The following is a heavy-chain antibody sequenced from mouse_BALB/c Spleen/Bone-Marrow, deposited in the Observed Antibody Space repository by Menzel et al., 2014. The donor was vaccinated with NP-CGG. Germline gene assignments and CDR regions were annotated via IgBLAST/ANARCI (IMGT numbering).Heavy chain of an antibody. CDR2: ISTYSGNT. V-gene: IGHV1-67*01. D-gene: IGHD2-2*01. CDR1: GYTFTDYA. J-gene: IGHJ3*01. CDR3: ARSGYGYDWFAY. Sequence: QVQLKDSGPELVRPGVSVKISCTGSGYTFTDYAMHWVKQSHAKSLEWIGVISTYSGNTNYNQKFKGKATMTVDKSSSTAYMELARLTSEDSAIYCCARSGYGYDWFAYWGQGTLVTVSA.